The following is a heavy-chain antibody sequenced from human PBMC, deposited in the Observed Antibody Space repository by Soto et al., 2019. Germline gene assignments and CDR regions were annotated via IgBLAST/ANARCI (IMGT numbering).Heavy chain of an antibody. D-gene: IGHD3-3*01. CDR1: GFTFSSYG. CDR3: ARAGDFWSGYFPPRGYYGMDV. Sequence: GGSLRLSCAASGFTFSSYGMHWVRQAPGKGLEWVAVIWYDGSNKYYADSVKGRFTISRDNSKNTLYLQMNSLRAEDTAVYYCARAGDFWSGYFPPRGYYGMDVWGQGTTVTVSS. CDR2: IWYDGSNK. V-gene: IGHV3-33*01. J-gene: IGHJ6*02.